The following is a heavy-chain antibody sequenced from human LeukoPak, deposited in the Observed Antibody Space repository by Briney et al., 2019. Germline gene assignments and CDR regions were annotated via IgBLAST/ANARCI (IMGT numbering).Heavy chain of an antibody. CDR3: AKAGLRYFDWLSSRNYYFDY. D-gene: IGHD3-9*01. J-gene: IGHJ4*02. CDR1: GFTFSSYA. CDR2: ISGSGGST. V-gene: IGHV3-23*01. Sequence: PGGSLRPSCAASGFTFSSYAMSWVRQAPGKGLEWVSAISGSGGSTYYADSVKGRFTISKDNSKNTLYLQMNSLRAEDTAVYYCAKAGLRYFDWLSSRNYYFDYWGQGTLVTVSS.